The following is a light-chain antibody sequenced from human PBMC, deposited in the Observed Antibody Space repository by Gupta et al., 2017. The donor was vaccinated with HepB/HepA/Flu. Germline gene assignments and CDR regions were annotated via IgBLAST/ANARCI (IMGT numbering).Light chain of an antibody. Sequence: DIQMTQSPSTLSASVGDRVTITCRASQSINTWLAWYQQKPGKAPNLLIYKASTLESGVPSRFSGSGSGTEFTLTISSLQPDDFATYYCQQYKSYSTFGQGTNLEIK. CDR2: KAS. J-gene: IGKJ2*01. CDR1: QSINTW. V-gene: IGKV1-5*03. CDR3: QQYKSYST.